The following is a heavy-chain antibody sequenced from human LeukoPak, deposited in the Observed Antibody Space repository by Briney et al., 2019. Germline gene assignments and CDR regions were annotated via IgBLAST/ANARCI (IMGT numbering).Heavy chain of an antibody. CDR3: ARGRYSADICPGRAAFDI. CDR1: GGSINNYY. D-gene: IGHD1-26*01. Sequence: PSETLSVTCTVAGGSINNYYSSWIRPPAGKVLEWIGRIYTRVSTNYNPSLKSRVALSVDKSKNQFSLKLRSVTAADTAVYCCARGRYSADICPGRAAFDIWRQGTMVCVCS. CDR2: IYTRVST. V-gene: IGHV4-4*07. J-gene: IGHJ3*02.